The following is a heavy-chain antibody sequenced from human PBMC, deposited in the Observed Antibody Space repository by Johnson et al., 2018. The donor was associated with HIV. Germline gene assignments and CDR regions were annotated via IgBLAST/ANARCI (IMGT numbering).Heavy chain of an antibody. V-gene: IGHV3-33*01. D-gene: IGHD3-22*01. CDR2: VWSDGINK. J-gene: IGHJ3*02. Sequence: QVQLVESGGGLVQPGGSLRLSCAASGFTFSSYGMHWVRQAPGKGLAWVAVVWSDGINKYYADSVMGRFPIPRDNSKNTLYLQMNSLRVEDTAVYYCTTETYYYDSSGYYYGHAFDIWGQGTMVTVSS. CDR3: TTETYYYDSSGYYYGHAFDI. CDR1: GFTFSSYG.